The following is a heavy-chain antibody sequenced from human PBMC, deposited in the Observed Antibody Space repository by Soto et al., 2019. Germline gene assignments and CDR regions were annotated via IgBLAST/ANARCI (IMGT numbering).Heavy chain of an antibody. V-gene: IGHV4-4*07. D-gene: IGHD1-26*01. CDR3: AREGASGFGMDV. CDR1: GGSIRSYY. CDR2: IYTSGST. Sequence: QVQLQESGPGLVKPSETLSLTCNVSGGSIRSYYWSWVRQPAGKPLEWIGRIYTSGSTNYNPSRKSRVSMSVDTSKNQFSLEVTSVTAADPSVYYCAREGASGFGMDVWGLGTTVTVSS. J-gene: IGHJ6*02.